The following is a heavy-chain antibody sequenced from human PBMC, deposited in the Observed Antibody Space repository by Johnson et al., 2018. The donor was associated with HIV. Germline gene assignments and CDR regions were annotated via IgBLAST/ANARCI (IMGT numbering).Heavy chain of an antibody. CDR3: ARGFDAFDI. V-gene: IGHV3-30*03. J-gene: IGHJ3*02. CDR2: ISYDGSQI. CDR1: GLSFSNFG. Sequence: QVQLVESGGGVVQPGKSLTLSCVGSGLSFSNFGIHWVRQASGKGLEWVAVISYDGSQIHYMDSVKGRFTISRDNSKNTLYLQMNSLRAEDTAVYYCARGFDAFDIWGQGTMVTVSS.